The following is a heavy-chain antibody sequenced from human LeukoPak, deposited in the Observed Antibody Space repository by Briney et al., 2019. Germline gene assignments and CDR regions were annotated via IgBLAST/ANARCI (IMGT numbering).Heavy chain of an antibody. CDR1: GFTFGNYG. J-gene: IGHJ4*02. CDR2: ISGSGGST. V-gene: IGHV3-23*01. CDR3: AIPSPHTYYDILTGYWGFDY. D-gene: IGHD3-9*01. Sequence: PGGSLRLSCAASGFTFGNYGMSWVRQAPGKGLEWVSAISGSGGSTYYADSVKGRFTISRDNSKNTLYLRMSSLRAEDTAVYYCAIPSPHTYYDILTGYWGFDYWGQGTLVTVSS.